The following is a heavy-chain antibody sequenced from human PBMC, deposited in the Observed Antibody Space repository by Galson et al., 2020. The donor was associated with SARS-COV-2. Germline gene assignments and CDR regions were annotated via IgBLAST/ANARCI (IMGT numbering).Heavy chain of an antibody. Sequence: ASVKVSCKASGYTFTDYYIHWVRRAPGQGLEWMGWVNPKSGGTKEAQKFQGRVTMTRDTSISIAYMELSRLRSDDTAVYYCARLRYDDILTGYVEDVWGQGTMVTVSS. J-gene: IGHJ6*02. CDR1: GYTFTDYY. D-gene: IGHD3-9*01. V-gene: IGHV1-2*02. CDR2: VNPKSGGT. CDR3: ARLRYDDILTGYVEDV.